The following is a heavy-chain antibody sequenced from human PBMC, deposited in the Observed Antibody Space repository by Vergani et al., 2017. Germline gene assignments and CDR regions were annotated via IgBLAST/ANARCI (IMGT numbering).Heavy chain of an antibody. CDR3: VTQTITTVTTFYY. Sequence: QVQLQESGPGLVKPSQTLSLTCTVSGGSISSGGYYWSWIRQPPGKGLEWIGYIYYSGSTYYNPSLKSRVTISVDTSKNQFSLKLSSVTDADTAVYYCVTQTITTVTTFYYWGQGTLVTVSS. J-gene: IGHJ4*02. V-gene: IGHV4-31*03. CDR1: GGSISSGGYY. CDR2: IYYSGST. D-gene: IGHD4-17*01.